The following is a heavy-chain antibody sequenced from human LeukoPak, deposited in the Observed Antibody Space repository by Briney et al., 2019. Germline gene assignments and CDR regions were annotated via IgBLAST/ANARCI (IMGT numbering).Heavy chain of an antibody. CDR1: GGTFSSYA. CDR2: IIPIFGTA. J-gene: IGHJ3*02. Sequence: SVKVSCKAPGGTFSSYAISWVRQAPGQGLEWMGRIIPIFGTANYAQKFQGRVTITTDESTSTAYMELSSLRSEDTAVYYCARDPDGYSGYDIFVAFDIWGQGTMVTVSS. CDR3: ARDPDGYSGYDIFVAFDI. D-gene: IGHD5-12*01. V-gene: IGHV1-69*05.